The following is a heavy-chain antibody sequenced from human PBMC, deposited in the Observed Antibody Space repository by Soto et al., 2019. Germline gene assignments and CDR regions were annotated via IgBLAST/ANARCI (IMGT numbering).Heavy chain of an antibody. CDR3: ATAGVNYYDSSGFDY. V-gene: IGHV1-24*01. D-gene: IGHD3-22*01. Sequence: ASVKVSCKVSGYTLTELSMHWVRQAPGKGLEWMGGFDPEDGETIYAQKFQGRVTVTEDTSTDTAYMELSSLRSEDTAVYYCATAGVNYYDSSGFDYWGQGTLVTVSS. CDR2: FDPEDGET. CDR1: GYTLTELS. J-gene: IGHJ4*02.